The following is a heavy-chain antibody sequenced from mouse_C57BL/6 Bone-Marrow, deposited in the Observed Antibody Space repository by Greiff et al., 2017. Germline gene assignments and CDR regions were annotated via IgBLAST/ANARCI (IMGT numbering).Heavy chain of an antibody. CDR1: GFTFSSYG. J-gene: IGHJ4*01. D-gene: IGHD2-4*01. CDR3: ARRAYYDYDEAMDY. CDR2: ISSGGSYT. V-gene: IGHV5-6*01. Sequence: VHLVESGGDLVKPGGSLKLSCAASGFTFSSYGMSWVRQTPDKRLEWVATISSGGSYTYYPDSVKGRFTISRDNAKNTLYLQMSSLKSEDTAMYYCARRAYYDYDEAMDYWGQGTSVTVSS.